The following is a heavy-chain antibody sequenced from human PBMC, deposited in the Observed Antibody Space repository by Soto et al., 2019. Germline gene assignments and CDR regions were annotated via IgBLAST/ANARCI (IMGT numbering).Heavy chain of an antibody. D-gene: IGHD3-16*01. V-gene: IGHV3-7*01. CDR3: FLGHYMDA. CDR1: GFSFSGFW. J-gene: IGHJ6*03. CDR2: INEAGGEK. Sequence: PGGSLRLSCATSGFSFSGFWMSWVRQAPGKGLEWVANINEAGGEKYYVDSVKGRFTISRDNARRSLYLQMNSLRVEDTAVYYCFLGHYMDARGKGTTVTVSS.